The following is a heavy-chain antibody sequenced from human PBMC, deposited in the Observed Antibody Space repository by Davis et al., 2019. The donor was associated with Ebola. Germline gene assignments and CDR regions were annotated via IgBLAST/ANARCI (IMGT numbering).Heavy chain of an antibody. CDR1: GGSISSSSYY. CDR3: AARRPTLYSGSPYYFDY. Sequence: PSETLSLTCTVSGGSISSSSYYWSWIRQPPGKGLEWIGYIYYSGSTNYNPSLKSRVTISVDTSKNQFSLKLSSVTAADTAVYYCAARRPTLYSGSPYYFDYWGQGTLVTVSS. CDR2: IYYSGST. D-gene: IGHD1-26*01. V-gene: IGHV4-61*01. J-gene: IGHJ4*02.